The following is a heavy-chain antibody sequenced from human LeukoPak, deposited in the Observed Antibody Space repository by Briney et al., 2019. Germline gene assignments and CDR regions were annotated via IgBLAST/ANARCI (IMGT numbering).Heavy chain of an antibody. CDR2: VSGSGGIT. CDR3: AKDPYYYDSSDYLRDVRGYFDL. Sequence: GGSLRLSCAASGFTFNSYAMTWVRQAPGKGLEWVSHVSGSGGITYYADSVKGRFTISRDNSKNTLYLQMNSLRAEDTAVYYCAKDPYYYDSSDYLRDVRGYFDLWGRGTLVTVSS. CDR1: GFTFNSYA. J-gene: IGHJ2*01. V-gene: IGHV3-23*01. D-gene: IGHD3-22*01.